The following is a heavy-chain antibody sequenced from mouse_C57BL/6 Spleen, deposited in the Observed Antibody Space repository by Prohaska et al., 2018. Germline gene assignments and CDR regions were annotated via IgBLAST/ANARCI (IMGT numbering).Heavy chain of an antibody. CDR1: GYTFTSSW. Sequence: QVQLQQPGAELVRPGSSVKLSCKASGYTFTSSWVHWGKKMPIQGLEWIGNIDPSDSETDYNQKFNAKATLTVDKSSSAAYMQRSSLTSKDSGVYYCASDYGSSTGFAYWGQGTLVTVSA. CDR3: ASDYGSSTGFAY. J-gene: IGHJ3*01. D-gene: IGHD1-1*01. CDR2: IDPSDSET. V-gene: IGHV1-52*01.